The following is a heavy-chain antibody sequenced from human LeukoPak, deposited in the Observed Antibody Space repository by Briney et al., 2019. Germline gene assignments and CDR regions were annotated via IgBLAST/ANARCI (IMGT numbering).Heavy chain of an antibody. CDR2: IYYSGST. CDR1: GGSISSGDYY. J-gene: IGHJ4*02. V-gene: IGHV4-30-4*08. CDR3: ARTAVAGYFDY. Sequence: SETLSLTCTVSGGSISSGDYYWSWIRQPPGKVLEWIGYIYYSGSTYYIPSLKSRVTISVDTSKNQFSLKLSSVTAADTAVYYCARTAVAGYFDYWGQGTLVTVSS. D-gene: IGHD6-19*01.